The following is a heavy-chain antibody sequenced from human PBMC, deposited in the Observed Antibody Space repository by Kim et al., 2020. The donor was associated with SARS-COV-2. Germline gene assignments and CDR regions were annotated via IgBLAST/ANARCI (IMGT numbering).Heavy chain of an antibody. D-gene: IGHD6-6*01. CDR2: ISYDGSNK. V-gene: IGHV3-30-3*01. Sequence: GGSLRLSCAASGFTFSSYAMHWVRQAPGKGLEWVAVISYDGSNKYYADSVKGRFTISRDNSKNTLYLQMNSLRAEDTAVYYCARDVVHYHPGQDYWGQGT. J-gene: IGHJ4*02. CDR1: GFTFSSYA. CDR3: ARDVVHYHPGQDY.